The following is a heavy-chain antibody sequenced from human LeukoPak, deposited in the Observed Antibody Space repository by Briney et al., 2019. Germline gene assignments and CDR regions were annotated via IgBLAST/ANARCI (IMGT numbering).Heavy chain of an antibody. CDR1: GFTFSSYW. D-gene: IGHD5-18*01. CDR3: AREAMVPYYFDY. J-gene: IGHJ4*02. CDR2: IKQDGSEK. V-gene: IGHV3-7*01. Sequence: PGGSLRLSCAASGFTFSSYWMSWVRQAPGRGLEWVASIKQDGSEKYYVDSVKGRFTISRDNAKNSLYLQMNSLRAEDTAVYYCAREAMVPYYFDYWGQGTLVTVSS.